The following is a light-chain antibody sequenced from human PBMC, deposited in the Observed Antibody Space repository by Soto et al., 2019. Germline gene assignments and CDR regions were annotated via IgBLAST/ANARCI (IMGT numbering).Light chain of an antibody. CDR3: ASYTTRSTYV. Sequence: QSVLAQPAPVSGSPGQSIAISCTGTSSYVGGYSYVSWYQQQPGKAPKLVISDVSNRPSGVSDRFSGSKSGNTASLTISGLQTEDEADYYCASYTTRSTYVFGTGTKVTVL. V-gene: IGLV2-14*01. J-gene: IGLJ1*01. CDR1: SSYVGGYSY. CDR2: DVS.